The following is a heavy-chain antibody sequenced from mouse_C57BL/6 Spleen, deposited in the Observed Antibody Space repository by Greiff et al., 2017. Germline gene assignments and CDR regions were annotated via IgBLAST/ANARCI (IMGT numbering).Heavy chain of an antibody. Sequence: VQLQQPGAELVKPGASVKLSCKASGYTFTSYWMHWVKQRPGQGLEWIGMIHPNGGSTNYNAKFKSKATLTVDKSSSTAYMQLSSLTSEDTAVYYGARSAYGSSTYWYFDVWGTGTTVTVSS. CDR1: GYTFTSYW. CDR3: ARSAYGSSTYWYFDV. D-gene: IGHD1-1*01. V-gene: IGHV1-64*01. J-gene: IGHJ1*03. CDR2: IHPNGGST.